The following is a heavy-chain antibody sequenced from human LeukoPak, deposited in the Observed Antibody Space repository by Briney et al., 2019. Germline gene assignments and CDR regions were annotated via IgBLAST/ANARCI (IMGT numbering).Heavy chain of an antibody. CDR1: GGSISSGGYY. D-gene: IGHD6-13*01. CDR2: IYHSGST. CDR3: ARAGGGSSWYHNWFDP. Sequence: SETLSLTCTVSGGSISSGGYYWSWIRQPPGKGLEWIGYIYHSGSTYYNPSLKSRVTISVDRSKNQFSLKLSSVTAADTAVYYCARAGGGSSWYHNWFDPWGQGTLVTVSS. V-gene: IGHV4-30-2*01. J-gene: IGHJ5*02.